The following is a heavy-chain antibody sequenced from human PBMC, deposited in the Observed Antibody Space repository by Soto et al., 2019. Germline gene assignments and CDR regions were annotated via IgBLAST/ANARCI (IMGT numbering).Heavy chain of an antibody. D-gene: IGHD6-19*01. V-gene: IGHV1-3*01. CDR1: GYTFTSYA. J-gene: IGHJ4*02. Sequence: ASVKVSCKASGYTFTSYAMHWVRQAPGQRLEWMGWINAGNGNTKYSQKFQGRVTITRDTSASTAYMELSSLRSEDTAVNYCARDRSPDTGYSSGWENWGQGTLVTVSS. CDR2: INAGNGNT. CDR3: ARDRSPDTGYSSGWEN.